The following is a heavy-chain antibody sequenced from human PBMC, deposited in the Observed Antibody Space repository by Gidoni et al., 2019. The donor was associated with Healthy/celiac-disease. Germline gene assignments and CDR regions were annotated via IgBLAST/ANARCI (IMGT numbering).Heavy chain of an antibody. D-gene: IGHD3-22*01. Sequence: QVQLQESGPGLVKPSQTLSLTCTVSGGSISRGDYYWRWIRQPPGKGLGRVGYTYYSGSTYYNPSLKSRVTISVDTSKIQFSLKLSSVTAADTAVYYCAGVGITMIVVLSWGQGTLVTVSS. V-gene: IGHV4-30-4*01. CDR2: TYYSGST. J-gene: IGHJ4*02. CDR1: GGSISRGDYY. CDR3: AGVGITMIVVLS.